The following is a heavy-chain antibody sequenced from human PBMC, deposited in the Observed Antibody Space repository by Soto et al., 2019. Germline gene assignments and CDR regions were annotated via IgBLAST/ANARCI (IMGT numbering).Heavy chain of an antibody. V-gene: IGHV3-33*01. CDR3: ARATRPYYYYYGMDV. CDR2: IWYDGSNK. D-gene: IGHD6-6*01. J-gene: IGHJ6*02. CDR1: GFTFSSYG. Sequence: GGSLRLSCAASGFTFSSYGMHWVRQAPGKGLEWVAVIWYDGSNKYYADSVKGRFTISRDNSKNTLYLQMNSLRAEDTAVYYCARATRPYYYYYGMDVWGQGTTVTAP.